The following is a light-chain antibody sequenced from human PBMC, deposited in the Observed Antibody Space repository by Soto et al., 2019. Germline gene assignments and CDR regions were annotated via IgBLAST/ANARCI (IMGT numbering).Light chain of an antibody. CDR3: QQRVHWLT. Sequence: EVVLTQSPASLSLSPGERATLSCRASQSVSAYLAWYQQKAGQAPRLLIYDVSNRAPGIPARFTGSGSGTDFTLTISSLEPEDSAVYYCQQRVHWLTFGGGTKVEI. V-gene: IGKV3-11*01. CDR1: QSVSAY. J-gene: IGKJ4*01. CDR2: DVS.